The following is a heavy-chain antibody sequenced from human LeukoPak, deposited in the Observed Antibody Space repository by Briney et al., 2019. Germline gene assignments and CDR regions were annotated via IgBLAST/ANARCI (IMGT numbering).Heavy chain of an antibody. Sequence: SETLSLTCTVSGGSISSYYWSWIRQPPGKGLEWIGYIYYSGSTNYNPSLKSRVTISVDTSKNQFSLKLSSVTAADTGVYYCAVGGYQDDYYYYYGMDVWGQGTTVTVSS. CDR1: GGSISSYY. CDR2: IYYSGST. J-gene: IGHJ6*02. V-gene: IGHV4-59*01. CDR3: AVGGYQDDYYYYYGMDV. D-gene: IGHD2-2*01.